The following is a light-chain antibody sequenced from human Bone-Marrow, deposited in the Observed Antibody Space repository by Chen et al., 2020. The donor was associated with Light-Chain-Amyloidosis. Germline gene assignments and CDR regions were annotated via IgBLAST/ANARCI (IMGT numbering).Light chain of an antibody. J-gene: IGKJ4*01. CDR3: QQYSTSPLT. V-gene: IGKV3-20*01. Sequence: EIVLTQSPGTLSLSPGDSATLSCRTSQSISSTYLAWYQQKPGQAPRLLIYGVSSRATGIADRFSGSGSGTDFTLTISRLEPEDFAVYYCQQYSTSPLTFGGGTKVEIK. CDR1: QSISSTY. CDR2: GVS.